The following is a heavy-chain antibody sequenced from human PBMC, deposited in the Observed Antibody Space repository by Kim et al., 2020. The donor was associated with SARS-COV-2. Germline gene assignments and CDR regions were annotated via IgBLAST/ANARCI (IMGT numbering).Heavy chain of an antibody. V-gene: IGHV3-74*01. CDR3: ARGGKDIVVVPAARPTGSLDP. Sequence: GGSLRLSCAASGFTFSSYWMHWVRQAPGKGLVWVSRINSDGSSTSYADSVKGRFTISRDNAKNTLYLQMNSLRAEDTAVYYCARGGKDIVVVPAARPTGSLDPWGQGTLVTVSS. CDR2: INSDGSST. D-gene: IGHD2-2*02. J-gene: IGHJ5*02. CDR1: GFTFSSYW.